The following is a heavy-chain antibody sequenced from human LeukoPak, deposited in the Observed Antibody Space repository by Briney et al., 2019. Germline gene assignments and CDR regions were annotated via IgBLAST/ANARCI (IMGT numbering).Heavy chain of an antibody. CDR2: INHSGST. V-gene: IGHV4-34*01. CDR1: GGSFSGYY. J-gene: IGHJ4*02. CDR3: ARTYKSGYDFWSGTPRRYFDY. D-gene: IGHD3-3*01. Sequence: SETLSLTCAVYGGSFSGYYWSWIRQPPGKGLEWIGEINHSGSTNYNPSLKSRVTISVDTSKNQFSLKLSSVTAADTAVYYCARTYKSGYDFWSGTPRRYFDYWGQGTLVTVSS.